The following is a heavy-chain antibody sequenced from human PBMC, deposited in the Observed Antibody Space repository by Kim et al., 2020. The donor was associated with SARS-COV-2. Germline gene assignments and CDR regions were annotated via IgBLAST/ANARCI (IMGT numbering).Heavy chain of an antibody. V-gene: IGHV3-21*01. CDR3: ANLVLEYDSSGYYYV. J-gene: IGHJ4*02. Sequence: DSVKGRFTISRDNAKNSLYLQMNSLRAEDTAVYYCANLVLEYDSSGYYYVWGQGTLVTVSS. D-gene: IGHD3-22*01.